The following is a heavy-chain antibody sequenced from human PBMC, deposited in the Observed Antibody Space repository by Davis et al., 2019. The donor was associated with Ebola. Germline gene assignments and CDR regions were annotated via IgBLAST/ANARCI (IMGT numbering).Heavy chain of an antibody. CDR1: GGSTSGYY. CDR2: VYYRGDT. V-gene: IGHV4-59*01. CDR3: ARLRKSESSGGFDV. Sequence: SETLSLTCTVSGGSTSGYYWGWLRRPPGKGLTYIRYVYYRGDTNYNPSFQSRVTVSLDTSRNQFSLKLGSVTTADTAIYYCARLRKSESSGGFDVWGQGTMVTVSS. D-gene: IGHD2-15*01. J-gene: IGHJ3*01.